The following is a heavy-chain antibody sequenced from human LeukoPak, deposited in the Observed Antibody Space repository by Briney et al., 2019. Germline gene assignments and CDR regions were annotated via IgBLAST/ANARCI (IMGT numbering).Heavy chain of an antibody. CDR3: TVRSSI. J-gene: IGHJ4*02. V-gene: IGHV3-15*01. Sequence: PGWSLRLSCAASGFTFSSYAMSWVRQAPGKGLEWVGRIHTNIDGGIIDYAAPVRGRFTISRDDSKNALYLQMNSLKTEDTAMYYCTVRSSIWGQGTLVTVSS. CDR1: GFTFSSYA. CDR2: IHTNIDGGII. D-gene: IGHD6-13*01.